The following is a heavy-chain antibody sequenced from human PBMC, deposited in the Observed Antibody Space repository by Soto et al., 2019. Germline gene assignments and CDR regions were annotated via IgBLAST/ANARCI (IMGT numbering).Heavy chain of an antibody. CDR2: IYYSGST. CDR3: ARELVASIAVAGRSGGYYGMDV. CDR1: GGSISSGGYY. V-gene: IGHV4-31*03. J-gene: IGHJ6*02. Sequence: QVQLQESGPGLVKPSQTLSLTCTVSGGSISSGGYYWSWIRQHPGKDLEWIGYIYYSGSTYYNPSLKSRVTISVDTSKNQFSLKLSSVTAADTAVYYCARELVASIAVAGRSGGYYGMDVWGQGTTVTVSS. D-gene: IGHD6-13*01.